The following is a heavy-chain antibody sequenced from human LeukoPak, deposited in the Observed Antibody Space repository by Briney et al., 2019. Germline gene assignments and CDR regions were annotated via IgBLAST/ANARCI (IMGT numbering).Heavy chain of an antibody. V-gene: IGHV4-4*07. CDR2: IYSTGRS. Sequence: PSETLSLTCTVSGGSISNYFWSWVRQPAGKGLEWIGRIYSTGRSDYNPSLKSRITMSVDTSKNQFSLKLSSVTAADTAVYYCARDSSGIDYWGQGTLVTVSS. D-gene: IGHD3-22*01. J-gene: IGHJ4*02. CDR1: GGSISNYF. CDR3: ARDSSGIDY.